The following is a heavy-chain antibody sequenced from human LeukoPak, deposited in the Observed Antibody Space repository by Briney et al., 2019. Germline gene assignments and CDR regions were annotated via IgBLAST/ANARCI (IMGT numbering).Heavy chain of an antibody. CDR2: LKLYDGSI. CDR1: GYSFIRYH. Sequence: ASVKVSCKASGYSFIRYHIHWVRQAPGQGLEWMGVLKLYDGSISHAQKFQGRVTMTSDTSTSTVYMELSSLRSEDTAVYFCARKWFDPWGQGTLVTVSS. J-gene: IGHJ5*02. V-gene: IGHV1-46*01. CDR3: ARKWFDP.